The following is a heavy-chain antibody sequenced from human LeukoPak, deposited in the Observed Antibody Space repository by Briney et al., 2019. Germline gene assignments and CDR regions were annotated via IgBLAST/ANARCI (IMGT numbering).Heavy chain of an antibody. Sequence: SETLSLTCTVSGGSISNYFWSWIRQPPGKGLEWIGYIYYSGSTDYNPSLKSRVTISVDTSKNQFSLKLNSVTAADTAVYYCARGVRVRYYYDSSRPTPPHYYYMDVWGKGTTVTVSS. CDR1: GGSISNYF. V-gene: IGHV4-59*01. CDR3: ARGVRVRYYYDSSRPTPPHYYYMDV. D-gene: IGHD3-22*01. CDR2: IYYSGST. J-gene: IGHJ6*03.